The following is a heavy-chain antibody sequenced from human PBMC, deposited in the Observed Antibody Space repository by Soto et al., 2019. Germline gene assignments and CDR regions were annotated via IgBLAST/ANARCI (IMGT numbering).Heavy chain of an antibody. CDR3: ARSRIVVDFFDY. D-gene: IGHD3-22*01. V-gene: IGHV1-69*13. CDR2: IIPIFGTA. CDR1: GGTFSSYA. J-gene: IGHJ4*02. Sequence: GASVKVSCKASGGTFSSYAISWVRQAPGQGLEWMGGIIPIFGTANYAQKFQGRVTITADESTSTAYMELSSLRSEDTAVYYCARSRIVVDFFDYWGQGTLVTVSS.